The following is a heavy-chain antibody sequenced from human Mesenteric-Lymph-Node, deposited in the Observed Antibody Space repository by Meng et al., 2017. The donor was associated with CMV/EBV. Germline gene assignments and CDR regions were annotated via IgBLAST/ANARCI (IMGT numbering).Heavy chain of an antibody. J-gene: IGHJ4*02. Sequence: SETLSLTCTVSGYSISSGYYWGWIRQPPGKGLEWIGSIYHSGSTYYNPSLKSRVTISVDTSKNQFSLKLSSVTAADTAVYYCARGMRDVVVVPAAYSRGRYYFDYWGQGTLVTVSS. D-gene: IGHD2-2*01. CDR2: IYHSGST. CDR1: GYSISSGYY. CDR3: ARGMRDVVVVPAAYSRGRYYFDY. V-gene: IGHV4-38-2*02.